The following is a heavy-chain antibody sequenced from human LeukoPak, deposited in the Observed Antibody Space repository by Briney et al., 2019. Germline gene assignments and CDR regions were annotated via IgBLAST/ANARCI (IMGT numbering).Heavy chain of an antibody. CDR1: GYTFTSYG. J-gene: IGHJ6*03. CDR3: ARVNWGSFDYYYYYMDV. CDR2: ISAYNGNT. D-gene: IGHD7-27*01. Sequence: GASVTVSCKSSGYTFTSYGSSWVRQAPGQGVEGMGWISAYNGNTNYAQKLQGRVTMTTDTSTSIAYMELRSLRSDDTAVYYCARVNWGSFDYYYYYMDVWGKGTTVTISS. V-gene: IGHV1-18*01.